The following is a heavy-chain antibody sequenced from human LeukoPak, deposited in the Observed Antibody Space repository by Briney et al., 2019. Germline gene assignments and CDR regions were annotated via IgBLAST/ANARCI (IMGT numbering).Heavy chain of an antibody. CDR2: INPNSGDT. J-gene: IGHJ6*03. V-gene: IGHV1-2*02. CDR1: GYTFTGYY. D-gene: IGHD3-10*01. Sequence: ASVRVSCKASGYTFTGYYMHWVRQGPGQGPEWMGWINPNSGDTNYAQKFQGRVTMTRDTSISIAYMELSRLRSDDTAVYYCARGVTGIYYYYYMDIWGKGTTVTVSS. CDR3: ARGVTGIYYYYYMDI.